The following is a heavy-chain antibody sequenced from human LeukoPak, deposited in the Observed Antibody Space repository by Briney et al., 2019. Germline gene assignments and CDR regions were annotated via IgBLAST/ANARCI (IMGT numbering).Heavy chain of an antibody. CDR1: GFTFSDYY. D-gene: IGHD2-15*01. CDR3: AGLGYCSGGSCYDLYYFDY. Sequence: KPGGSLRLSCAASGFTFSDYYMSWIRQAPGKGLEWVSDISSSSSYTNYADSVKGRFTISRDNAKNSLYLQMNSLRAEDTAVYYCAGLGYCSGGSCYDLYYFDYWGQGTLVTVSS. V-gene: IGHV3-11*06. CDR2: ISSSSSYT. J-gene: IGHJ4*02.